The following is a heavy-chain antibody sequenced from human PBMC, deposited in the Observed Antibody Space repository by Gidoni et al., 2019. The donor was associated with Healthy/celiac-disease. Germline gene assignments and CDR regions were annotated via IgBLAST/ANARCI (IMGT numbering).Heavy chain of an antibody. CDR1: GFTFSSYS. J-gene: IGHJ5*02. CDR2: ISSSSSTI. CDR3: ARVNLRRGNWFDP. V-gene: IGHV3-48*02. Sequence: EVQLVESGGGLVQPGGSLRLSCAASGFTFSSYSMNWVRQAPGKGLEWVSYISSSSSTIYYADAVKGRFTISRDNAKNSLYLQMNSLRDEDTAVYYCARVNLRRGNWFDPWGQGTLVTVSS.